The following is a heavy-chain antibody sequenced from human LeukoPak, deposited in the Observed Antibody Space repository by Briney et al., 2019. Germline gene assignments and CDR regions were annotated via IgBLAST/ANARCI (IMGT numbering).Heavy chain of an antibody. J-gene: IGHJ3*02. CDR3: ARVAGANAFDI. V-gene: IGHV1-18*01. D-gene: IGHD6-25*01. CDR2: ISAYNGNT. CDR1: GYTFTSYG. Sequence: ASVKVSCKASGYTFTSYGISWVRQAPGQGREWMGGISAYNGNTNYAQKRQGRVTMTTDTSTSTAYMERRSLRSDHTAVYYCARVAGANAFDIWGQGTMVTVSS.